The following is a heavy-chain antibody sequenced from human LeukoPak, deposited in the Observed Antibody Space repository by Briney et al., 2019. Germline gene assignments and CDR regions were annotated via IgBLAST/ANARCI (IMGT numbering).Heavy chain of an antibody. CDR2: IYYSGST. Sequence: SETLSLTCTVSGGSISSSSYYWGWIRQPPGKGLEWRGSIYYSGSTYYNPSLKSRVTISVDTSKNQFSLKLSSVTAADTAVYYCASSIAVAGTDYWGQGTLVTVSS. CDR3: ASSIAVAGTDY. V-gene: IGHV4-39*01. J-gene: IGHJ4*02. D-gene: IGHD6-19*01. CDR1: GGSISSSSYY.